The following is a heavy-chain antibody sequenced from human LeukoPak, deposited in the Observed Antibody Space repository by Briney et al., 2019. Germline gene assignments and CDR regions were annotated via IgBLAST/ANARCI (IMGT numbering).Heavy chain of an antibody. CDR2: IYYSGST. CDR1: GGSIRSYY. CDR3: ARQATASYYYYYYGMDV. Sequence: ASETLSLTCTVSGGSIRSYYWSWIRQPPGKGLEWIGYIYYSGSTNYNPSLKSRVTISVGTSKNHFSLKLSSVTAADTAVYYCARQATASYYYYYYGMDVWGQGTTVTVSS. V-gene: IGHV4-59*08. D-gene: IGHD1-26*01. J-gene: IGHJ6*02.